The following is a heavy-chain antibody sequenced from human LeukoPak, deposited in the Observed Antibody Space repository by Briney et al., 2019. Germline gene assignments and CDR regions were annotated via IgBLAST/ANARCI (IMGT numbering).Heavy chain of an antibody. V-gene: IGHV3-66*01. D-gene: IGHD3-9*01. CDR1: GFTVSSNY. CDR3: ARRSRVLRYFDWLDGMDV. CDR2: IYSGGST. J-gene: IGHJ6*02. Sequence: GGSLRLSCAASGFTVSSNYMSWVRQAPGKGLEWVSVIYSGGSTYYADSVKGRFTISRDNSKNTLYLQMNSLRAEDTAVYYCARRSRVLRYFDWLDGMDVWGQGTTVTVSS.